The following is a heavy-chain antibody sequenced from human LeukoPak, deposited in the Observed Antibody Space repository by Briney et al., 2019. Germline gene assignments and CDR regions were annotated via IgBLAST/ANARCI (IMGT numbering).Heavy chain of an antibody. CDR3: AKMRVRGVMYYYYYMDV. CDR2: IRYDGSNK. Sequence: GGSLRLSCETSGFPFNGYTVHWVRQAPGKGLEWVAFIRYDGSNKYYADSVKGRFTISRDNSKNTLYLQMNSLRAEDTAVYYCAKMRVRGVMYYYYYMDVWGKGTTVTISS. J-gene: IGHJ6*03. D-gene: IGHD3-10*01. CDR1: GFPFNGYT. V-gene: IGHV3-30*02.